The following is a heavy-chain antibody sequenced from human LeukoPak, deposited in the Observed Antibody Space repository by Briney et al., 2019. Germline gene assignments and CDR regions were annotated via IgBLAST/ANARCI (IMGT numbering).Heavy chain of an antibody. D-gene: IGHD3-10*01. Sequence: GSSVKVSCKASGGTFSSYAISWVRQAPGQGLEWMGRIIPIFGTANYAQKFQGRVTITTDESTSTAYMELRSLRSDDTAVYYCARVRAGLGGGHWFDPWGQGTLVTVSS. J-gene: IGHJ5*02. CDR1: GGTFSSYA. CDR3: ARVRAGLGGGHWFDP. CDR2: IIPIFGTA. V-gene: IGHV1-69*05.